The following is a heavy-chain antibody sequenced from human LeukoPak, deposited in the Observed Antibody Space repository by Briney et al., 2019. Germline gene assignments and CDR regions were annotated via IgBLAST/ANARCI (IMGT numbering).Heavy chain of an antibody. J-gene: IGHJ4*02. Sequence: GGSLRLSCAASGFTFSSYWMSWVRQAPGKGLEWVANIKQDGSEKYYVDSVKGRFTISRDNAKNSLYLQMNSLRAEDTAVYYCAREWSGSDPGVVDYWGQGTLVTVSS. V-gene: IGHV3-7*01. CDR1: GFTFSSYW. D-gene: IGHD1-26*01. CDR3: AREWSGSDPGVVDY. CDR2: IKQDGSEK.